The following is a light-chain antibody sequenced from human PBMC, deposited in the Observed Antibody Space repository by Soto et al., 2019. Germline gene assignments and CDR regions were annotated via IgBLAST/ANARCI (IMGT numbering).Light chain of an antibody. CDR1: SSNIGAGYD. CDR3: QSYDSRNYV. J-gene: IGLJ1*01. Sequence: QSVLTQPPSVSGAPGQRVTISCTGSSSNIGAGYDVHWYQQLPGTAPKLLIYGNTNRPSGVPDRFSGSKSGTSASLAITGLQDEDEADYYCQSYDSRNYVFGTGTKLTVL. V-gene: IGLV1-40*01. CDR2: GNT.